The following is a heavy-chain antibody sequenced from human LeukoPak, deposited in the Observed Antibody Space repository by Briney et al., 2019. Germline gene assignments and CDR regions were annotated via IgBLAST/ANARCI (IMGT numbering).Heavy chain of an antibody. CDR2: INHSGST. Sequence: SETLSLTCAVYGGSFSGYYWSWIRLPPGKGLEWIGEINHSGSTNYNPSLKSRVTISVDTSKNQFSLKLSSVTAADTAVYYCARDDFRACSGGSCYPQHQYNWSDPWGQGTLVTVSS. D-gene: IGHD2-15*01. CDR1: GGSFSGYY. J-gene: IGHJ5*02. CDR3: ARDDFRACSGGSCYPQHQYNWSDP. V-gene: IGHV4-34*01.